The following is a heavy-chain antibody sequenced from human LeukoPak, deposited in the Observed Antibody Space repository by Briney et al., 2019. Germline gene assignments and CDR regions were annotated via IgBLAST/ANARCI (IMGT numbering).Heavy chain of an antibody. CDR1: GGSFSGYY. D-gene: IGHD6-13*01. CDR2: INHSGST. V-gene: IGHV4-34*01. CDR3: ARDLGAMERAGPFDY. Sequence: SETLSLTCAVYGGSFSGYYWSWIRQPPGKGLEWIGEINHSGSTNYNPSLKSRVTISVDTSKNQFSLKLSSVTAADTAVYYCARDLGAMERAGPFDYWGQGTLVTVSS. J-gene: IGHJ4*02.